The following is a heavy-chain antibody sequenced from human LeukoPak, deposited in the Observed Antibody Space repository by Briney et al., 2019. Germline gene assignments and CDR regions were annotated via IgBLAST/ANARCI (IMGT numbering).Heavy chain of an antibody. V-gene: IGHV5-51*01. CDR2: IYSRDWDT. J-gene: IGHJ4*02. Sequence: ASPQISSKGSGYRFNTYWIGWVRQMPRKGLEWMGIIYSRDWDTRYSPSFQGQVTISADKSLSTAYLQWGSLKASDTAMYYCAREGRSSSPMDYWGEGTLVTVSS. D-gene: IGHD6-6*01. CDR3: AREGRSSSPMDY. CDR1: GYRFNTYW.